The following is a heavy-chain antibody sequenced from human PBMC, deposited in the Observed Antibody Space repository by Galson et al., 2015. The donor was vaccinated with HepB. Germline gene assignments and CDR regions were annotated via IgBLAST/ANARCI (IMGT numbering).Heavy chain of an antibody. D-gene: IGHD1-26*01. CDR3: SHSQGADFDY. J-gene: IGHJ4*02. Sequence: PALVKPTQTHTLTCTFSGFSLTTNAVGVGWIRQPPGKALEWLALIYWNDDKHYSPSLKSRLTITKDTSKNQVVLTMTNMDPVDTAAYFCSHSQGADFDYWGQGTLVTVSS. CDR2: IYWNDDK. V-gene: IGHV2-5*01. CDR1: GFSLTTNAVG.